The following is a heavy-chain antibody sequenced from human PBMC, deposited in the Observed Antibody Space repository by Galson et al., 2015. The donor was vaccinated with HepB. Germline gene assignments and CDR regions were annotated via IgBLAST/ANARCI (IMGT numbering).Heavy chain of an antibody. D-gene: IGHD1-26*01. CDR1: GYTFTSYA. CDR2: INAGNGNT. CDR3: ARLHVKLPYDAFDI. J-gene: IGHJ3*02. Sequence: SVKVSCKASGYTFTSYAMHWVRQAPGQRLEWMGWINAGNGNTKYSQKFQGRVTITRDTSASTAYMELSSLRSEDTAVYYCARLHVKLPYDAFDIWGQGTMVTVSS. V-gene: IGHV1-3*01.